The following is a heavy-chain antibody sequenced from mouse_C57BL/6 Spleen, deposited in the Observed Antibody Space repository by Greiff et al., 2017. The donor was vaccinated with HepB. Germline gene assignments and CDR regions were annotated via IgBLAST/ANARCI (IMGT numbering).Heavy chain of an antibody. CDR3: ARSAMYYAMDY. J-gene: IGHJ4*01. Sequence: QVQLQQSGAELVKPGASVKLSCKASGYTFTSYWMHWVKQRPGQGLEWIGNINPSNGGTNYNEKFKSKATLTVDKSSSTAYMQLSSLTSEDSAVYYCARSAMYYAMDYWGQGTSVTVSS. CDR1: GYTFTSYW. V-gene: IGHV1-53*01. CDR2: INPSNGGT.